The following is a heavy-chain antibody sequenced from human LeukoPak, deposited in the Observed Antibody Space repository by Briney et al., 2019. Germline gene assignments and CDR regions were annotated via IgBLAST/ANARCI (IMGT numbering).Heavy chain of an antibody. CDR1: GFTFNTYA. V-gene: IGHV3-23*01. Sequence: GGSLRLSCVASGFTFNTYAMSWVPQRSGQGPERVSMISSSGDVTDYAESVKGRFTISRDNARNTLYLQLESPRGADSAIYYCAKDPRAMGRYFFDDWGQGTLVTVSS. J-gene: IGHJ4*01. CDR2: ISSSGDVT. CDR3: AKDPRAMGRYFFDD. D-gene: IGHD3-16*01.